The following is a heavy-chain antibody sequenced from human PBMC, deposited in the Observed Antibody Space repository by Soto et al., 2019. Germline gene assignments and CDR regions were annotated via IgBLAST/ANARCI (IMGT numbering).Heavy chain of an antibody. D-gene: IGHD3-9*01. CDR2: ISTNNGNT. Sequence: GASVKVSCKASGYTFNSYGLGWVRQAPGQGLEWMGWISTNNGNTNYAQNLQGRVTMTTDTSTSTAYLELRSLRSDDTAVYYCARDNTPYYDILTGYSAVDYWGQGTLVTVSS. J-gene: IGHJ4*02. CDR3: ARDNTPYYDILTGYSAVDY. V-gene: IGHV1-18*01. CDR1: GYTFNSYG.